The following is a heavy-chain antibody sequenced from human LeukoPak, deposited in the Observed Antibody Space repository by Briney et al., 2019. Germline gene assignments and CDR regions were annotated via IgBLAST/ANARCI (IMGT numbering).Heavy chain of an antibody. V-gene: IGHV3-30*03. Sequence: PGGSLRLSCAASGFTFSSYGMHWVRQAPGKGLEWVAVISYDGSNKYYADSVKGRFTISRDNSKNTLYLQMNSLRAEDTAVYYCARALPGYSYGIDYWGQGTLVTVSS. J-gene: IGHJ4*02. CDR2: ISYDGSNK. CDR3: ARALPGYSYGIDY. CDR1: GFTFSSYG. D-gene: IGHD5-18*01.